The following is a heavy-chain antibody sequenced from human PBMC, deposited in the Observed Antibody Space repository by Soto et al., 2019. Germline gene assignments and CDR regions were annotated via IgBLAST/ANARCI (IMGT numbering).Heavy chain of an antibody. J-gene: IGHJ4*02. CDR3: PRGGSNSGFAN. CDR1: GFSFSSYN. CDR2: ISSRSIYI. D-gene: IGHD1-26*01. V-gene: IGHV3-21*01. Sequence: EVQLVESGGGPVKPGGSLRLSCAASGFSFSSYNMNWVRQAPGKGVEWVSSISSRSIYISYADSVKGRFTISRDNAMNAMVLHMHTLRAADTAVYYCPRGGSNSGFANWGQGTLVSVRS.